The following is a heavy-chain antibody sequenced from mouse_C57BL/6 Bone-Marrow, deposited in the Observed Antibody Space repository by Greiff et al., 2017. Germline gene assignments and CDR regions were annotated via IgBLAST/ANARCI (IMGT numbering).Heavy chain of an antibody. V-gene: IGHV2-2*01. Sequence: VQLQQSGPGLVQPSQSLSITCTVSGFSFTSYGVHWVRQSPGKGLEWLGVIWSGGSTDSNAAFISRLSISKDNSKRQVFFKRNSLQADDTAIYYCARGDSSGSWFAYWGQGTLVTVSA. CDR2: IWSGGST. J-gene: IGHJ3*01. D-gene: IGHD3-2*02. CDR3: ARGDSSGSWFAY. CDR1: GFSFTSYG.